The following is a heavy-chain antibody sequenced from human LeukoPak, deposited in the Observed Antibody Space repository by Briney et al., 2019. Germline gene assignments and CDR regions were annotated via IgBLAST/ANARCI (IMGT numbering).Heavy chain of an antibody. CDR2: ISAYNGNT. Sequence: ASVKVSCKASGYTFTSYGISWVRQVPGQGLEWMGWISAYNGNTNYAQKLQGRVTMTTDTSTSTAYMELRSLRSDDTAVYYCARDRTTVTYRVIDYWGQGTLVTVSS. V-gene: IGHV1-18*01. CDR3: ARDRTTVTYRVIDY. J-gene: IGHJ4*02. CDR1: GYTFTSYG. D-gene: IGHD4-17*01.